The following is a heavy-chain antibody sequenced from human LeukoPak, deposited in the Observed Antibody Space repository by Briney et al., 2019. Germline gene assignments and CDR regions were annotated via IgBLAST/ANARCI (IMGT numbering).Heavy chain of an antibody. Sequence: GGSLRLSCAASGFTFISYEINWVRQAPGKGLEWISYISSSSYIVYYADSVEGRFTISRDNVRSTLYLNMTSLRAEDTAVYYCARAFDWELPDKWFDPWGQGTLVTVSS. V-gene: IGHV3-48*03. CDR2: ISSSSYIV. CDR3: ARAFDWELPDKWFDP. CDR1: GFTFISYE. D-gene: IGHD3-9*01. J-gene: IGHJ5*02.